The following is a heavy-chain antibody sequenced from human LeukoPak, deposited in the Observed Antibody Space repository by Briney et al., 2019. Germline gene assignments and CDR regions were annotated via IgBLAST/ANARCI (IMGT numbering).Heavy chain of an antibody. Sequence: PSETLSLTCTVSGVSISSSSYYWGWIRQPPGKGLEWIGYMYYSGSTNYNPSLKSRVTISVDTSKNQVSLKLSSVTAADTAVYYCARGRSSGYFFDAFDIWGQGTMVTVSS. CDR2: MYYSGST. D-gene: IGHD3-22*01. CDR1: GVSISSSSYY. V-gene: IGHV4-61*05. J-gene: IGHJ3*02. CDR3: ARGRSSGYFFDAFDI.